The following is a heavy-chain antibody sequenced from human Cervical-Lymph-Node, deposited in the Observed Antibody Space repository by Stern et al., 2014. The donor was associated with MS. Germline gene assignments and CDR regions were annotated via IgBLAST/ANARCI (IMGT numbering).Heavy chain of an antibody. CDR2: ISASSNYR. CDR1: GFAFSSFS. CDR3: ARVNEGFWYLDL. J-gene: IGHJ2*01. Sequence: EVQLVESGGGLVKPGGSLRLSCAASGFAFSSFSMNWVPQAPGKGLEWGSFISASSNYRDDADSLKGQFTVSRDNAKNSLFLQINSLRAEDTAVYYCARVNEGFWYLDLWGRGTLVAVSS. V-gene: IGHV3-21*05.